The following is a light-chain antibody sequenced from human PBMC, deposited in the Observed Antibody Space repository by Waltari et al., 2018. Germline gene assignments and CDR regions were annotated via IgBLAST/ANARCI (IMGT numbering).Light chain of an antibody. J-gene: IGLJ2*01. Sequence: QSALTQPASVSGSAGQSITISRTGTSSDVGGYNYVSWYQQHPGKAPKLIIYEVSNRPSGVSDRFSGSKSGNTASLTISGLQAEDEADYYCSSYTSGSTLVVFGGGTTLTVL. CDR2: EVS. V-gene: IGLV2-14*01. CDR3: SSYTSGSTLVV. CDR1: SSDVGGYNY.